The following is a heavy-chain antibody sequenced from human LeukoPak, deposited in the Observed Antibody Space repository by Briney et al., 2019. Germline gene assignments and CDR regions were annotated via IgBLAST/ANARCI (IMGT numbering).Heavy chain of an antibody. V-gene: IGHV3-74*01. J-gene: IGHJ4*02. CDR1: GFTFSSYW. D-gene: IGHD3-22*01. CDR3: ARGDDSSGYYHVDY. Sequence: GGSLRLSCAASGFTFSSYWMHWVRQAPGKGLVWVSRINSDGSSTSYADSVKGRFTISRDNAKNTLYLQMNSPRAEDTAVYYCARGDDSSGYYHVDYWGQGTLVTVSS. CDR2: INSDGSST.